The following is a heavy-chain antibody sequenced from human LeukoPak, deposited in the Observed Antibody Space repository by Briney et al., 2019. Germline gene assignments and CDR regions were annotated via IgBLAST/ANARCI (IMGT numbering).Heavy chain of an antibody. CDR3: AKDHDGWTIDVTYYDFWSGPEDAFDI. CDR2: ISGSGGST. Sequence: GGSLRLSCAASGFTFSSYAMSWVRQAPGKGLEWVSAISGSGGSTYYADSVKGRFTISRDSSKNTLYLQMNSLRAEDTAVYYCAKDHDGWTIDVTYYDFWSGPEDAFDIWGQGTMVTVSS. CDR1: GFTFSSYA. D-gene: IGHD3-3*01. V-gene: IGHV3-23*01. J-gene: IGHJ3*02.